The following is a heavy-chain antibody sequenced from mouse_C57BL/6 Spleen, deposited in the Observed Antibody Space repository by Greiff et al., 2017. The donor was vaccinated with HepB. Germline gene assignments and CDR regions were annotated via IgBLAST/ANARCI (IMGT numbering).Heavy chain of an antibody. CDR1: GYTFTSYW. V-gene: IGHV1-50*01. J-gene: IGHJ1*03. CDR3: ARSPSYSNSWYFDV. D-gene: IGHD2-5*01. Sequence: VQLQQPGAELVKPGASVKLSCKASGYTFTSYWMQWVKQRPGQGLEWIGEIDPSDSYTNYNQKFKGKATLTVDTSSSTAYMQLSSLTSEDSAVYYCARSPSYSNSWYFDVWGTGTTVTVSS. CDR2: IDPSDSYT.